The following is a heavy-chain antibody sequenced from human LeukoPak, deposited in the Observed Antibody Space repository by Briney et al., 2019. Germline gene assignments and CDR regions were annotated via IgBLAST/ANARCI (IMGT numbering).Heavy chain of an antibody. CDR3: ARELRQGSSGWFYYYYGMDV. D-gene: IGHD6-19*01. CDR2: ISSSSSTI. CDR1: GLPFSSCA. J-gene: IGHJ6*02. V-gene: IGHV3-48*04. Sequence: GGSLRLSCAASGLPFSSCAMNWVRQAPGKGLEWVSHISSSSSTIYYADSVKGRFTISRDNAKNSLYLQMNSLRAEDTAVYYCARELRQGSSGWFYYYYGMDVWGQGTTVTVSS.